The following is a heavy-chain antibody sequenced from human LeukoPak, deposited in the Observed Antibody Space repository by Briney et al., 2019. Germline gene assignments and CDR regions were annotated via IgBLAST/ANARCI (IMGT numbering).Heavy chain of an antibody. V-gene: IGHV3-7*01. CDR1: GFTFGDYA. D-gene: IGHD2-15*01. J-gene: IGHJ4*02. CDR3: ARAGSFSSSYGISWDY. Sequence: GGSLRLSCTASGFTFGDYAMSWVRQAPGKGLEWVANIKQDESEKYYVDSVKGRFTITRDNAKNSLFLQMNSLRAEDTAVYYCARAGSFSSSYGISWDYWGQGALVAVSS. CDR2: IKQDESEK.